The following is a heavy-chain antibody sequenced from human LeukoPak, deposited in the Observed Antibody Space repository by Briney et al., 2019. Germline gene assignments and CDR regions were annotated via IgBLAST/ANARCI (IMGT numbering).Heavy chain of an antibody. V-gene: IGHV4-4*02. CDR3: ARKYYYGSGSYQQQYCFDY. CDR2: IYHSGST. CDR1: GGSISSSNW. D-gene: IGHD3-10*01. J-gene: IGHJ4*02. Sequence: SETLSLTCAVSGGSISSSNWWSWVRPPPGKGLEWIGEIYHSGSTNYNPSLKSRVTISVDKSKNQFSLKLSSVTAADTAVYYCARKYYYGSGSYQQQYCFDYWGQGTLVTVSS.